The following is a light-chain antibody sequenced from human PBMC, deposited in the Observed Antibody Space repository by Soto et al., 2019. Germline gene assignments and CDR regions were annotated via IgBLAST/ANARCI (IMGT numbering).Light chain of an antibody. CDR3: QQYHNWWT. Sequence: EIVLTQSPGTLSLSAGERATLSWRASQSVSSSYLAWYQQKPGQAPRLLIYGASSRATGIPDRFSGSGSGTEFTLTISSLQSEDFAVYYCQQYHNWWTFGQGTKVDIK. CDR1: QSVSSSY. V-gene: IGKV3-20*01. J-gene: IGKJ1*01. CDR2: GAS.